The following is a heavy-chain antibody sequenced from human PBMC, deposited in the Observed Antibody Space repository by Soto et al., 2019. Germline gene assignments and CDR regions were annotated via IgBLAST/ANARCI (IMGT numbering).Heavy chain of an antibody. Sequence: SVKVSCKASGFTFTSSPVQWVRHARGQRLEWIGWIVVGSGNTNYAQKFQERVTITTDTSTSTAYMELRSLRSDDTAVYYCARVLEWLPPFDYWGQGNLVTGS. CDR3: ARVLEWLPPFDY. CDR1: GFTFTSSP. D-gene: IGHD3-3*01. V-gene: IGHV1-58*01. J-gene: IGHJ4*02. CDR2: IVVGSGNT.